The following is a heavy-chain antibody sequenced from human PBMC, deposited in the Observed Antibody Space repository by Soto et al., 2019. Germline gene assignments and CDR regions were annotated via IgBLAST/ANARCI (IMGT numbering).Heavy chain of an antibody. D-gene: IGHD2-21*02. CDR2: IPQDGVDG. J-gene: IGHJ6*02. CDR3: ARDHLILPAHDFFYGSDV. Sequence: GGSLRLSCEVPGFTFSMYSMSWVRQSPGKGLEWVAKIPQDGVDGHYADSVKGRCTISRDNGKNSLYLQLNNLRAEDAAVYYCARDHLILPAHDFFYGSDVWGRGATVTVSS. CDR1: GFTFSMYS. V-gene: IGHV3-7*03.